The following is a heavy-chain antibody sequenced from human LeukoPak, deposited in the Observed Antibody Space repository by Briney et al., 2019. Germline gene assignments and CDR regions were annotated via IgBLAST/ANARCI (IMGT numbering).Heavy chain of an antibody. J-gene: IGHJ3*02. V-gene: IGHV4-59*01. Sequence: KPSETLSLTCTVSGGSISSYYWSWIRQPPGKGLEWIGYIYYSGNTNYNPSLKSRVTISVDTSKNQFSLKLSSVTAADTAVYYCAREVGGNFLLDAFDIWGQGTMVTVSS. CDR3: AREVGGNFLLDAFDI. CDR2: IYYSGNT. D-gene: IGHD4-23*01. CDR1: GGSISSYY.